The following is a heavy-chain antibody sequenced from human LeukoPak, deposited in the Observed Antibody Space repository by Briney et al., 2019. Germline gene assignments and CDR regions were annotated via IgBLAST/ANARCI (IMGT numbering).Heavy chain of an antibody. CDR3: ARGFVESTVDF. CDR2: IYCSGST. Sequence: SETLSLTCTVSGDSISSYYWSWIRQPPGKGLEWIGHIYCSGSTNYNPSLKSRVTISVDTSKNQFSLKLSSVTAADTAVYYCARGFVESTVDFWGQGTLVTVSS. V-gene: IGHV4-59*12. J-gene: IGHJ4*02. CDR1: GDSISSYY. D-gene: IGHD3-10*01.